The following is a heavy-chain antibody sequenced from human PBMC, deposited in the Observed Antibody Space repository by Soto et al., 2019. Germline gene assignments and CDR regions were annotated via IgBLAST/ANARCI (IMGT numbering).Heavy chain of an antibody. CDR1: GFTFSNYG. D-gene: IGHD1-26*01. J-gene: IGHJ4*02. CDR3: ARHSGSYYFDY. V-gene: IGHV3-33*01. CDR2: IWYDGSNK. Sequence: QVQLVESGGGVVQPGRSLRLSCAASGFTFSNYGMHWVRKAPGKGLEWVAVIWYDGSNKYYADSVKGRFTISRDNSKNTLYLQMNSLRDEDTAVYYCARHSGSYYFDYWGQGTLVTVSS.